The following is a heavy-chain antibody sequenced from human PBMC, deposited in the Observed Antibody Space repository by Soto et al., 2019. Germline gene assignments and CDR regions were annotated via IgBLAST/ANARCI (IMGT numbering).Heavy chain of an antibody. CDR1: GGSFRGYY. CDR3: ARESGFLEWLPLGNYYYYYMDV. Sequence: SETLSLTCAVYGGSFRGYYWSWIRQPPGTGLEWIGEINHSGSTNYNPSLKSRVTISVDTSKNQFSLKLSSETAADTAVYYCARESGFLEWLPLGNYYYYYMDVWGKGTTVT. D-gene: IGHD3-3*01. CDR2: INHSGST. J-gene: IGHJ6*03. V-gene: IGHV4-34*01.